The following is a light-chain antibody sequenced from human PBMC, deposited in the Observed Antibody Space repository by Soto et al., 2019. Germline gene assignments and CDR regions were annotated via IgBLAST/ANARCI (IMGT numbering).Light chain of an antibody. CDR1: QRISSW. J-gene: IGKJ4*01. V-gene: IGKV1-5*01. CDR3: QQYYSYPLT. CDR2: DAS. Sequence: DIQMTQSPSTLSASVGDRVTITCRASQRISSWLAWYQQKPGKAPNLLIYDASSLESGVPSRFSGSGSGTEFTLTISSLQPDDFATYYCQQYYSYPLTFGGGTKVDI.